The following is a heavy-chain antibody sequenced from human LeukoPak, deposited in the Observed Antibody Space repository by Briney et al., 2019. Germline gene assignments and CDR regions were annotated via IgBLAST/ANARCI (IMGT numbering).Heavy chain of an antibody. V-gene: IGHV3-23*01. D-gene: IGHD2-2*01. Sequence: PGGSLRLSCAASGFTFSSYAMGWVRQAPGKGLEWVSLISASGDTTYYADSVRGRFTISRDNSENTLYLQMNSLRAEDTAAYYCAKRYCTSTSCSFFDSWGQGTLVTVSS. CDR1: GFTFSSYA. CDR2: ISASGDTT. CDR3: AKRYCTSTSCSFFDS. J-gene: IGHJ4*02.